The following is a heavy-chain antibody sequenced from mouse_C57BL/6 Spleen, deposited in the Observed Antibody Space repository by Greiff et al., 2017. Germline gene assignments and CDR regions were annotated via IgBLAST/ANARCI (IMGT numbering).Heavy chain of an antibody. J-gene: IGHJ2*01. Sequence: VQLQQSGTVLARPGASVKMSCKTSGYTFTSYWMHWVKQRPGQGLEWIGAIYPGNSDTSYNQKFKGKAKLTAVTSASTAYMELSSLTNEDSAVYYCTNYDYDGTPFDYWGQGTTLTVSS. CDR3: TNYDYDGTPFDY. CDR1: GYTFTSYW. D-gene: IGHD2-4*01. V-gene: IGHV1-5*01. CDR2: IYPGNSDT.